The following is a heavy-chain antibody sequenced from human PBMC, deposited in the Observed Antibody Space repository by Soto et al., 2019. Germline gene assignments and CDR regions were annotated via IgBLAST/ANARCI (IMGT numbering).Heavy chain of an antibody. CDR3: ARTLTVVTSPGGPFDP. CDR1: GGTFSSYS. J-gene: IGHJ5*02. CDR2: IIPIFGTA. V-gene: IGHV1-69*13. D-gene: IGHD2-21*02. Sequence: SVNVSCKSSGGTFSSYSMSWVRQAPGQGLEWMGGIIPIFGTANYAQKFQGRVTITADESTSTAYMELSSLRSEDTAVYYCARTLTVVTSPGGPFDPWGQGTLVTVSS.